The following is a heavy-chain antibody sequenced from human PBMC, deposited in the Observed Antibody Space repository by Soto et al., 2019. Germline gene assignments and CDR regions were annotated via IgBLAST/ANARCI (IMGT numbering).Heavy chain of an antibody. V-gene: IGHV1-69*13. CDR3: ARDQMGSGYVRTYYYYYGMDV. Sequence: SVKVSCKASGGTFISYAISWVRQAPGQGLEWMGGIIPIFGTANYAQKFQGRVTITADESTSTAYMELSSLRSEDTAVYYCARDQMGSGYVRTYYYYYGMDVWGQGTTVTVSS. J-gene: IGHJ6*02. CDR1: GGTFISYA. D-gene: IGHD3-22*01. CDR2: IIPIFGTA.